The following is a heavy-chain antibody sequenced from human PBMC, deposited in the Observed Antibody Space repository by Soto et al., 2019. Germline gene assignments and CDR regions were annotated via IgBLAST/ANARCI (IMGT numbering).Heavy chain of an antibody. Sequence: SETLSLTCTVSGGSISRYYWSWIRQPPGKGLEWIGYIYYSGSTNYNPSLKSRVTISVDTSKNQFSLKLSSVTAADTAVYYCARIQWFRELSPVLAFDIWGQGTMVTVSS. D-gene: IGHD3-10*01. J-gene: IGHJ3*02. CDR3: ARIQWFRELSPVLAFDI. V-gene: IGHV4-59*08. CDR1: GGSISRYY. CDR2: IYYSGST.